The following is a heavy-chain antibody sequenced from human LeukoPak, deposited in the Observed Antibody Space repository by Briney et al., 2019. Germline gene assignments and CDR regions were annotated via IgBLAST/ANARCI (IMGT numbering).Heavy chain of an antibody. Sequence: SQTLSLTCTVSGGSISSGDYYWSWIRQPPGKGLEWIGHIYYSGSTYYNPSLKSRVTISVDTSKNQFSLKLSSVTAADTAVYYCARDRNYYDSSGPSYYFDYWGQGTLVTVSS. J-gene: IGHJ4*02. CDR3: ARDRNYYDSSGPSYYFDY. CDR2: IYYSGST. D-gene: IGHD3-22*01. V-gene: IGHV4-30-4*01. CDR1: GGSISSGDYY.